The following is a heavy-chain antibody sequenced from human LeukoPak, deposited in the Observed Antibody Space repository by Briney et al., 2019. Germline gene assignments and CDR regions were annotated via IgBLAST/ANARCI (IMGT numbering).Heavy chain of an antibody. Sequence: SGGSLRLSCAASGFTFSSYGMHWVRQAPGKGLEWVAVIWYDGSNKYYADSVKGRFTISRDNSKNTLYLQMNSLRAEDTAVYYCAKAAQWELHSPNGCDPWGQGTLVTVSS. CDR3: AKAAQWELHSPNGCDP. D-gene: IGHD1-26*01. CDR1: GFTFSSYG. J-gene: IGHJ5*02. CDR2: IWYDGSNK. V-gene: IGHV3-33*06.